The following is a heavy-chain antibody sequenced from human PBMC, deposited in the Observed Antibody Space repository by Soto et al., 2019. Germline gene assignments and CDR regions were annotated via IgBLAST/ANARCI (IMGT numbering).Heavy chain of an antibody. D-gene: IGHD3-16*02. V-gene: IGHV3-74*01. CDR1: GFTFISHW. CDR3: VRGIYRKFGMDV. CDR2: IDVGGNNR. J-gene: IGHJ6*02. Sequence: EVQLVESGGGLVQPGGSLRLSCAASGFTFISHWIHWVRQTPGKGLVWVSRIDVGGNNRNYADSVKGRFTFSRDNAKNTVYLQMNSLRADDTAVYYCVRGIYRKFGMDVWGQGTTV.